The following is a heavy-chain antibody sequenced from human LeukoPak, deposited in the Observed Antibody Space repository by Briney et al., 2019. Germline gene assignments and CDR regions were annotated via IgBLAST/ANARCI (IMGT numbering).Heavy chain of an antibody. CDR1: GGSISSSSYY. J-gene: IGHJ4*02. V-gene: IGHV4-39*07. Sequence: SETLSLTCTVSGGSISSSSYYWGWIRQPPGKGLEWIGSIYYSGSTYYNPSLKSRVTISVDTSKNQFSLKLSSVTAADTAVYYCARGVSLDYWGQGTLVTVSS. CDR3: ARGVSLDY. CDR2: IYYSGST.